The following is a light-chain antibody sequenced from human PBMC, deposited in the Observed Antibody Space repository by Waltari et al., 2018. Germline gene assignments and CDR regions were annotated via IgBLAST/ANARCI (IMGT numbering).Light chain of an antibody. CDR1: QSVSSY. CDR3: QQRSNWPPT. CDR2: DAS. Sequence: EIVLTQSPATLSLSPGERATLSCRASQSVSSYLAWYQQKPGQAPRLLIYDASNRATVIPARFSGSGSGTDFTLTLSSLEPEDFAVYYCQQRSNWPPTFGPGTKVDIK. V-gene: IGKV3-11*01. J-gene: IGKJ3*01.